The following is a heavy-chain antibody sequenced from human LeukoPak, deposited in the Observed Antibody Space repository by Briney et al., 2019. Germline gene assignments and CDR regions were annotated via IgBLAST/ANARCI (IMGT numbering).Heavy chain of an antibody. Sequence: GASVKVSCKASGGTFSSYAISWVRQAPGQGLEWMGRIIPIIGIANYAQKSQGRVTITADKSTSTAYMELSSLRSEDTAVYYCARVPDYGDYHWAQAFDIWGQGTLVTVSS. D-gene: IGHD4-17*01. J-gene: IGHJ3*02. CDR2: IIPIIGIA. CDR1: GGTFSSYA. V-gene: IGHV1-69*04. CDR3: ARVPDYGDYHWAQAFDI.